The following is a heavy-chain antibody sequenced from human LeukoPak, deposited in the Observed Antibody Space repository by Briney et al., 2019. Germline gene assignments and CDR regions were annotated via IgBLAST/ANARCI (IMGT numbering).Heavy chain of an antibody. Sequence: ASVKVSCEASGYTFTGYYMHWVRQAPGQGLEWMGWINPNSGGTNYAQKFQGRVTMTRDTSISTAYMELSRLRSDDTAVYYCARDLETLWAFDIWGQGTMVTVSS. CDR3: ARDLETLWAFDI. V-gene: IGHV1-2*02. J-gene: IGHJ3*02. D-gene: IGHD3-3*01. CDR2: INPNSGGT. CDR1: GYTFTGYY.